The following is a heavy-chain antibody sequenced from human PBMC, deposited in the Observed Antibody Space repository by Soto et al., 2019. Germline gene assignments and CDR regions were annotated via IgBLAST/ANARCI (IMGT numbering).Heavy chain of an antibody. D-gene: IGHD5-12*01. CDR3: ARVGGYDWRVFDY. CDR2: ISSSGSTI. Sequence: GGSLRLSCAASVFTFSSYEMNWVRQAPGKGLEWVSYISSSGSTIYYADSVKGRFTISRDNAKNSLYLQMNSLRAEDTAVYYCARVGGYDWRVFDYWGQGTLVTVSS. V-gene: IGHV3-48*03. CDR1: VFTFSSYE. J-gene: IGHJ4*02.